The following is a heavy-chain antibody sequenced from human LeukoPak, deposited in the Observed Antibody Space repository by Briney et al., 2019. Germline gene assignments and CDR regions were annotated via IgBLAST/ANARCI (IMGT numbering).Heavy chain of an antibody. J-gene: IGHJ4*02. Sequence: GGSLRLSCAASGFTFSSYAMSWVRQAPGKGLEWVSAISGSGGSTYYADSVKGRFTISRDNAKNSLYLQMNSLRAEDTAVYYCAREGQYGSGIDYWGQGTLVTVSS. CDR2: ISGSGGST. D-gene: IGHD3-10*01. CDR3: AREGQYGSGIDY. CDR1: GFTFSSYA. V-gene: IGHV3-23*01.